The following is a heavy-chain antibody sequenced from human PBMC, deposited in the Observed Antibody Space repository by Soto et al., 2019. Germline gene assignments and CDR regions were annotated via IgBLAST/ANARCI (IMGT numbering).Heavy chain of an antibody. Sequence: GGSLRLSCAAPGFTFSSYAMSWVRQAPGKGLAWVSGISVSGGSTYYADSVKGRFTISRDNSKNTLYLQMNSLRAEDTAVYYCAGNKSYDPTDFWGKGTLVTVHS. J-gene: IGHJ4*02. V-gene: IGHV3-23*01. CDR3: AGNKSYDPTDF. D-gene: IGHD3-22*01. CDR1: GFTFSSYA. CDR2: ISVSGGST.